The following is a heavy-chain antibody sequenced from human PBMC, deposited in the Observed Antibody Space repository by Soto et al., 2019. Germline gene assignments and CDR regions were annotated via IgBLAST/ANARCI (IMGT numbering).Heavy chain of an antibody. V-gene: IGHV3-30-3*01. CDR1: GFTFSSYA. CDR3: ARDLGYSSSCPDY. CDR2: ISYDGSNK. Sequence: ESGGGVVQPGRSLRLSCAASGFTFSSYAMHWVRQAPGKGLEWVAVISYDGSNKYYADSVKGRFTISRDNSKNTLYLQMNSLRAEDTAVYYCARDLGYSSSCPDYWGQGTLVTVSS. J-gene: IGHJ4*02. D-gene: IGHD6-13*01.